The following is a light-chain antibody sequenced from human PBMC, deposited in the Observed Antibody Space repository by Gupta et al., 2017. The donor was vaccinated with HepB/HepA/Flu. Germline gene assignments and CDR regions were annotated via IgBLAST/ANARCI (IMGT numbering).Light chain of an antibody. CDR3: MQSLEVPLT. CDR2: EVS. J-gene: IGKJ4*01. CDR1: QSLLHSDGKTH. V-gene: IGKV2D-29*01. Sequence: DILMTQTPLSLAVTPGQSASISCKSSQSLLHSDGKTHLYWYLQKAGQPPQLLIYEVSKRFSGVPDNFSGSGSGTDFTLKISRVEAEDVGVYYCMQSLEVPLTFGGGTKAEIK.